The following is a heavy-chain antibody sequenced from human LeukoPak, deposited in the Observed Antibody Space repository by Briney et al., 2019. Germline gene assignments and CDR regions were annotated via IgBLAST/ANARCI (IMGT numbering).Heavy chain of an antibody. CDR2: IKQDGREK. CDR1: GFTFSSLW. V-gene: IGHV3-7*01. Sequence: QPGVPLRLFCTASGFTFSSLWMRWVRHAPGKGLEWVANIKQDGREKYYVDSVKGRFTISRDNAKNSLYLQMNSLRVEDTAVYYCARGGGGHYYDSSGYYYFGYFQHWGQGTLVTVSS. D-gene: IGHD3-22*01. CDR3: ARGGGGHYYDSSGYYYFGYFQH. J-gene: IGHJ1*01.